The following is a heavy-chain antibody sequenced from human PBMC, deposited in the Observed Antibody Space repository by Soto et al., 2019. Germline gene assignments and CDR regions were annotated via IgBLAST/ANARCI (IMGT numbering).Heavy chain of an antibody. J-gene: IGHJ3*02. CDR2: ISHDGSYK. D-gene: IGHD1-26*01. V-gene: IGHV3-30*18. Sequence: GGSLRLSCAASGFGFTTYVMHWVRQAPGKGLEWVAVISHDGSYKYYGDAVKGRFTISRDTSKNAVYLEMNSLRPEDTAVYYCAKGLLAIVGTTLPRDAFNIWGEGTTVTVSS. CDR1: GFGFTTYV. CDR3: AKGLLAIVGTTLPRDAFNI.